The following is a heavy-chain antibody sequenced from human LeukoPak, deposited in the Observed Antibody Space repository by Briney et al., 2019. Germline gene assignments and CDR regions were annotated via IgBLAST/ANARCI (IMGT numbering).Heavy chain of an antibody. J-gene: IGHJ5*02. Sequence: GASVKVSCKASGYTFTGYYMHWVRQAPGQGLEWMGWISAYNGNTNYAQKLQGRVTMTTDTSTSTAYMELRSLRSDDTAVYYCARDSLLVLRYFDWLSQGTNWFDPWGQGTLVTVSS. D-gene: IGHD3-9*01. CDR3: ARDSLLVLRYFDWLSQGTNWFDP. CDR2: ISAYNGNT. V-gene: IGHV1-18*04. CDR1: GYTFTGYY.